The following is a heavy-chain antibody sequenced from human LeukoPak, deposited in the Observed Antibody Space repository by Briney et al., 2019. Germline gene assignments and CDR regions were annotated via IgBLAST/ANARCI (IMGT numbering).Heavy chain of an antibody. CDR1: GGTFSSYA. Sequence: GASGKVSCKASGGTFSSYAISWVRQAPGQGLEWMGGIIPIFGTANYAQKFQGRVTITTDESTSTAYMELSSLRSEDTAVYYCAREMVRGVFDYWGQGTLVTVSS. J-gene: IGHJ4*02. D-gene: IGHD3-10*01. CDR2: IIPIFGTA. CDR3: AREMVRGVFDY. V-gene: IGHV1-69*05.